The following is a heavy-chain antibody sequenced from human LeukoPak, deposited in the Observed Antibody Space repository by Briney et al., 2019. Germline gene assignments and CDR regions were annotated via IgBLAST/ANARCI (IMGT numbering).Heavy chain of an antibody. V-gene: IGHV4-61*02. CDR1: GGSISSGPYY. Sequence: SETLSLTCSVSGGSISSGPYYWGWIRQPAGKGLEWIGGIYPSGATNYNPSLKSRVTISIDTSANQFSLKLNSVTAADTAVYFCARWNNDVLTGYYDSFDYWARASWSPSPQ. CDR2: IYPSGAT. CDR3: ARWNNDVLTGYYDSFDY. J-gene: IGHJ4*02. D-gene: IGHD3-9*01.